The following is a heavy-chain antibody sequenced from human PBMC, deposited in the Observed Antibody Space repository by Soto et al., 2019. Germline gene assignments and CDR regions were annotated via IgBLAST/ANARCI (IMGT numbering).Heavy chain of an antibody. CDR3: AREGYYGSGSLPYYYGMDV. J-gene: IGHJ6*02. CDR1: GGSISSGGYY. D-gene: IGHD3-10*01. CDR2: IYYSGST. Sequence: SETLSLTCTFSGGSISSGGYYWSWIRQHPGKGLEWIGYIYYSGSTYYNPSLKSRVTISVDTSKNQFSLKLSSVTAADTAVYYCAREGYYGSGSLPYYYGMDVWGQGTTVTVSS. V-gene: IGHV4-31*03.